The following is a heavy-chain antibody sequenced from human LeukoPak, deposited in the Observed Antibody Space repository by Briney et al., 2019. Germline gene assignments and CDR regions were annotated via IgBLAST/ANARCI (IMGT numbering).Heavy chain of an antibody. CDR1: GGTFSSYA. J-gene: IGHJ4*02. Sequence: SVKVSRKASGGTFSSYAISWVRQAPGQGLEWMGGIIPIFGTTNYAQKLQGRVTITADESTSTAYMELSSLRSEDTAVYYCASRTYTYDSSGYYRRNYYFDYWGQGTLVTVSS. CDR3: ASRTYTYDSSGYYRRNYYFDY. V-gene: IGHV1-69*13. D-gene: IGHD3-22*01. CDR2: IIPIFGTT.